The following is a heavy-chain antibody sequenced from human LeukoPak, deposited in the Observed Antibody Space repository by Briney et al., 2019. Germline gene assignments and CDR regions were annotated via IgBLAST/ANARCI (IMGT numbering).Heavy chain of an antibody. CDR3: ARGGGLDV. CDR2: IKQDGSEK. CDR1: GFTFSSYW. D-gene: IGHD3-16*01. J-gene: IGHJ6*02. V-gene: IGHV3-7*03. Sequence: GGSLRLSCVVSGFTFSSYWMSWVRQAPGKGLEWVANIKQDGSEKYYVDSVKGRFTISRDNAKNSLYLQMSNLRAEDTAVYFCARGGGLDVWGQGATVTVSS.